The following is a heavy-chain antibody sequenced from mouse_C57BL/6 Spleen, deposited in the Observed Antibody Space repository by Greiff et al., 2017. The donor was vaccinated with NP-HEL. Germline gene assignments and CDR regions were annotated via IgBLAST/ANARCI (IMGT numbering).Heavy chain of an antibody. V-gene: IGHV1-76*01. CDR3: ATTTVVEDYFDY. D-gene: IGHD1-1*01. Sequence: QVQLQQSGAELVRPGASVKLSCKASGYTFTDYYINWVKQRPGQGLEWIARIYPGSGNTYYNEKFKGKATLTAEKSSSTAYMQLSSLTSEDSAVYFCATTTVVEDYFDYWGQGTTLTVSS. CDR2: IYPGSGNT. CDR1: GYTFTDYY. J-gene: IGHJ2*01.